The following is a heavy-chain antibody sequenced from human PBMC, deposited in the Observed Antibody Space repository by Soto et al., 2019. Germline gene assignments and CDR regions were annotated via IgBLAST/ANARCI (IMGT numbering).Heavy chain of an antibody. CDR2: IYYSGST. Sequence: PSETLSLTCAVSSGSISSGDYSWNWIRQPPGKGLEWIGYIYYSGSTYYNPSLKSRVTISVDTSKNQFSLKLSSVTAADTAVYYCARVCGGDCHYGMDVWGQGTTVTVSS. CDR3: ARVCGGDCHYGMDV. D-gene: IGHD2-21*02. J-gene: IGHJ6*02. V-gene: IGHV4-30-4*07. CDR1: SGSISSGDYS.